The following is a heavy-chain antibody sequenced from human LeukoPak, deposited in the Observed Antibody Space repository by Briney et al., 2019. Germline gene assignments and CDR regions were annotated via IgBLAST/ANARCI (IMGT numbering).Heavy chain of an antibody. J-gene: IGHJ3*02. D-gene: IGHD4-23*01. CDR1: GYTFTSYD. Sequence: GASVKVSCKASGYTFTSYDINWVRQATGQGLEWMGWMNPNSGNTGYAQKFQGRVTMTRDTSTSTVYMELSSLRSEDTAVYYCARDKAYGGDAFDIWGQGTMVTVSS. CDR3: ARDKAYGGDAFDI. V-gene: IGHV1-8*01. CDR2: MNPNSGNT.